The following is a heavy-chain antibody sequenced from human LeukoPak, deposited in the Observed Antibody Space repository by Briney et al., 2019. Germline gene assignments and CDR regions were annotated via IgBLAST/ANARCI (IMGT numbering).Heavy chain of an antibody. CDR3: ARAEVEMAPRY. CDR1: GGTFSSYA. CDR2: IIPIFGTA. D-gene: IGHD5-24*01. Sequence: SVKVSCKASGGTFSSYAISWVRQAPGQGLEWMGRIIPIFGTANYAQKFQGRVTITTDESTSTAYIELSTLRSEDTAVYYCARAEVEMAPRYWGQGTLVTVSS. V-gene: IGHV1-69*05. J-gene: IGHJ4*02.